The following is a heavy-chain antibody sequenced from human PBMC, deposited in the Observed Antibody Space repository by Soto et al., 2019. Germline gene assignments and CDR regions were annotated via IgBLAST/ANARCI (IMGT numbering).Heavy chain of an antibody. J-gene: IGHJ6*02. D-gene: IGHD6-19*01. Sequence: HPGGSLRLSCAASGFTFSSYGMHWVRQAPGKGLEWVAVISYDGSNKYYADSVKGRFTISRDNSKNTQYLQMNSLRAEDTAVYYCAKDYSSGRYYYYGMDVWGQGTTVTVSS. V-gene: IGHV3-30*18. CDR2: ISYDGSNK. CDR1: GFTFSSYG. CDR3: AKDYSSGRYYYYGMDV.